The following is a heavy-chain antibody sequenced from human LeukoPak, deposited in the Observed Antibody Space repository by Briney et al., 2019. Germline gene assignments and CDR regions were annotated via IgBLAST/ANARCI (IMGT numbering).Heavy chain of an antibody. CDR3: AKDRGSYGTNWFDP. J-gene: IGHJ5*02. CDR1: GFTFSSSA. Sequence: GGSLRLSCAASGFTFSSSAMSWVRQAPGKGLEWVSAISGSGGSTYYADSVKGRFTISRDNSKNTLYLQMNSLRAEDTAVYYCAKDRGSYGTNWFDPWGQGTLVTVSS. V-gene: IGHV3-23*01. CDR2: ISGSGGST. D-gene: IGHD1-26*01.